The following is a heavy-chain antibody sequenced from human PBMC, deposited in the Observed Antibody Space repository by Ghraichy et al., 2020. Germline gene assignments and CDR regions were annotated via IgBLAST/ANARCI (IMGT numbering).Heavy chain of an antibody. CDR1: GGSISSSSYY. J-gene: IGHJ4*02. CDR2: IYYSGST. CDR3: ARLPGIAVAGTFADY. V-gene: IGHV4-39*01. Sequence: SETLSLTCTVSGGSISSSSYYWGWIRQPPGKGLEWIGSIYYSGSTYYNPFLKSRVTISVDTSKNQFSLKLSSVTAADTAVYYCARLPGIAVAGTFADYWGQGTLVTVSS. D-gene: IGHD6-19*01.